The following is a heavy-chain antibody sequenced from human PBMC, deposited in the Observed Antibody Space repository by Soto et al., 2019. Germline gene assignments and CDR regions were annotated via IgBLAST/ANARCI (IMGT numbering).Heavy chain of an antibody. CDR3: ARDPKLDYVDWFDP. V-gene: IGHV1-69*13. Sequence: SVKVSCKASGGTFSSYAISWVRQAPGQGLEWMGGIIPIFGTANYAQKFQGRVTITADESTSTAYMELSSLRSEDTAVYYCARDPKLDYVDWFDPWGQGTLVTVSS. D-gene: IGHD4-17*01. CDR1: GGTFSSYA. CDR2: IIPIFGTA. J-gene: IGHJ5*02.